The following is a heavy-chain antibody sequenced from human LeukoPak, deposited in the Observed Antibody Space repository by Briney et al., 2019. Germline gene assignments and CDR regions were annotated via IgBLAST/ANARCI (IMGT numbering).Heavy chain of an antibody. V-gene: IGHV4-59*08. CDR3: ARQDSSGWYRGSFWFDP. CDR1: GGSISSYY. CDR2: IYYSGST. J-gene: IGHJ5*02. Sequence: SETLSLTCTVSGGSISSYYWSWIRQPPGKGLEWIGYIYYSGSTNYNPSLKSRVTISVDTSKNQFSLKLSSVTAADTAVYYCARQDSSGWYRGSFWFDPWGQGTLVTVSS. D-gene: IGHD6-19*01.